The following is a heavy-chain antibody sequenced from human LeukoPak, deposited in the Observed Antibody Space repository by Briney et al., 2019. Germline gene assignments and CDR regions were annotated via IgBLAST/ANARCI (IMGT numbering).Heavy chain of an antibody. CDR3: ARAWFGGWTLDYFDY. D-gene: IGHD3-10*01. Sequence: ASVKVSCKASGYTFTSYGISWVRQAPGQGLEWMGWISAYNGNTNYAQKLQGRVTMTTDTSTSTAYMELRSLRSDDTAVYYCARAWFGGWTLDYFDYWGQGTLVTVSS. V-gene: IGHV1-18*01. CDR1: GYTFTSYG. J-gene: IGHJ4*02. CDR2: ISAYNGNT.